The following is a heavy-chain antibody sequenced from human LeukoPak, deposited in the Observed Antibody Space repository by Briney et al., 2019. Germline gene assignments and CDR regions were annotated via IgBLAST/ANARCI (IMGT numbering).Heavy chain of an antibody. D-gene: IGHD3-16*01. CDR3: AKSTFGGVGAFDI. V-gene: IGHV3-21*01. Sequence: PGGSLRLSCAASGFTFSSYSMNWVRQAPGKGLEWVSSISSSSSYIYYADSVKGRFTISRDNAKNSLYLQVNSLRAEDTAVYYCAKSTFGGVGAFDIWGQGTMVTVSS. CDR2: ISSSSSYI. J-gene: IGHJ3*02. CDR1: GFTFSSYS.